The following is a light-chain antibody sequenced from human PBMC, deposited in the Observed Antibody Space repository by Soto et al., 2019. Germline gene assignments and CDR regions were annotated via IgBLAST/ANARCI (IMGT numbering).Light chain of an antibody. J-gene: IGKJ1*01. Sequence: DIQMTQSPSSLSASVGDRVTITCRASQGIRNDLSWYQQKPGKAPKRLIYAASSLRGGVPSRFSGSGSGTEFTLTITSLQPEDFATYFCLLHKSYVWTFGQGTKV. CDR2: AAS. V-gene: IGKV1-17*01. CDR3: LLHKSYVWT. CDR1: QGIRND.